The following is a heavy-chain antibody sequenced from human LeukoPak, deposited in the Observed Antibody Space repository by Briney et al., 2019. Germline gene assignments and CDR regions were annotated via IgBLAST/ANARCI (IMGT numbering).Heavy chain of an antibody. Sequence: GRSLRLSCAASGFTFSSYAMHWVRQAPGKGLEWVAVISYDGSNKYYADSVKGRFTISRDNSKNTLYLQMNSLRAEDTAVYYCARLEYYYDSSGYYSNEDYYYGMDVWGQGTTVTVSS. CDR1: GFTFSSYA. J-gene: IGHJ6*02. CDR2: ISYDGSNK. D-gene: IGHD3-22*01. CDR3: ARLEYYYDSSGYYSNEDYYYGMDV. V-gene: IGHV3-30*04.